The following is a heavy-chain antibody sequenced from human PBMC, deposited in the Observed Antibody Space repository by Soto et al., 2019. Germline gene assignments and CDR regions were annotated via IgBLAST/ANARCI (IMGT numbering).Heavy chain of an antibody. CDR2: IYYSGST. D-gene: IGHD5-12*01. J-gene: IGHJ5*02. V-gene: IGHV4-39*01. CDR3: ARHQNTLYSGYEMWDWFDP. Sequence: QLQLQESGPGLVKPSETLSLTCTVSGGSISSSSYYWGWIRQPPGKGLEWIGSIYYSGSTYYNPSLKSRVTISVDTSKNQFSLKLSSVTAADTAVYYCARHQNTLYSGYEMWDWFDPWGQGTLVTVSS. CDR1: GGSISSSSYY.